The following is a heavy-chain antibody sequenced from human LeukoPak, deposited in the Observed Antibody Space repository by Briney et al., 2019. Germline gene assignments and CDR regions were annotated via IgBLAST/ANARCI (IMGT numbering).Heavy chain of an antibody. CDR3: ARDYYDSSGYSPFDY. J-gene: IGHJ4*02. CDR1: GFTFSSYA. Sequence: GGSLRLSCAASGFTFSSYAMHWVRQAPGKGLEWVAVISYDGSNKYYADSVKGRFTISRDNSKNTLYLQMNSLRAEDTAVYYCARDYYDSSGYSPFDYWGQGTLVTVSS. D-gene: IGHD3-22*01. V-gene: IGHV3-30*04. CDR2: ISYDGSNK.